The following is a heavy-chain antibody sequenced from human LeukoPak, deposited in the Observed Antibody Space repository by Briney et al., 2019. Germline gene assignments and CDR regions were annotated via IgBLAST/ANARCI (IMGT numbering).Heavy chain of an antibody. CDR2: IKQDGSEK. Sequence: PGGSLRLSCAASGFTFSSYWMSWVRQAPGKGLEWVANIKQDGSEKYYVDSVKGRFTISRDNAKNSLYLQMNSLRAEDTAVYYCAKVVGDSSGWADFDYWGQGTLVTVSS. J-gene: IGHJ4*02. V-gene: IGHV3-7*03. CDR1: GFTFSSYW. D-gene: IGHD6-19*01. CDR3: AKVVGDSSGWADFDY.